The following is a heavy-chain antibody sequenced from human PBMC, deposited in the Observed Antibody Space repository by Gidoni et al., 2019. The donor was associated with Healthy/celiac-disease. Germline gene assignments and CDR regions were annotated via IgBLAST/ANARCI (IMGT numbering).Heavy chain of an antibody. CDR2: RSYDGCNK. D-gene: IGHD3-16*01. Sequence: HVQLVESVSGVVPPVLSLRLSCAASGFTFSSSGMPWVRQAPGKGLEWVAVRSYDGCNKYYADSVKGRFTIARDNSKNTLYLQMNSLRAEDTAVYYCAKIYGILHPDYFDYWGQGTRVTVPS. CDR3: AKIYGILHPDYFDY. J-gene: IGHJ4*02. CDR1: GFTFSSSG. V-gene: IGHV3-30*18.